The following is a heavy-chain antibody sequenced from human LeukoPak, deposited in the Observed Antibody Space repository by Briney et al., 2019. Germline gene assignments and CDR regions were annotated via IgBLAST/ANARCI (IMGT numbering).Heavy chain of an antibody. Sequence: GGSLRLSCAASGFTFSSFSMNWVRQAPGKGLEWVARIKTKPEGGTTDYAAPVKGRFTISRDDSKDTLYLQMNSLKTEDTAVYYCTSSGSRWDYFDYWGQGTLATVSS. J-gene: IGHJ4*02. CDR1: GFTFSSFS. V-gene: IGHV3-15*05. CDR2: IKTKPEGGTT. CDR3: TSSGSRWDYFDY. D-gene: IGHD4-23*01.